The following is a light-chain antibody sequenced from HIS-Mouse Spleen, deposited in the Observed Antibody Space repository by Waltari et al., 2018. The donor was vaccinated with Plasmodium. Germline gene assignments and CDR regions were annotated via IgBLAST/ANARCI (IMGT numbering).Light chain of an antibody. CDR1: QSVSSY. Sequence: EIMLPQSPATLSLSPGKSATLSCRASQSVSSYLAWYQQKPGQAPRLLIYDASNRATGIPARFSGSGSGTDFTLTISSLEPEDFAVYYCQQRSNWPSTFGQGTRLEIK. CDR2: DAS. J-gene: IGKJ5*01. V-gene: IGKV3-11*01. CDR3: QQRSNWPST.